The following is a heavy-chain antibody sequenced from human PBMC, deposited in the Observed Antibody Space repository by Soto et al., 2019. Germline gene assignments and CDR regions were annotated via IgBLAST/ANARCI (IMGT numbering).Heavy chain of an antibody. CDR2: LSYSGRT. J-gene: IGHJ3*02. CDR3: ARGSIFGVVLNAFDI. D-gene: IGHD3-3*01. Sequence: QVQLQESGPGLVKPSQTLSLTCAVSGGSISGNGYYWNWIRQHPGKGLEWIGYLSYSGRTFYSPSLKSRVTTSLDTSKKQFSLKLSSVTAADTAIYYCARGSIFGVVLNAFDIWGQGTMVAVSS. CDR1: GGSISGNGYY. V-gene: IGHV4-31*11.